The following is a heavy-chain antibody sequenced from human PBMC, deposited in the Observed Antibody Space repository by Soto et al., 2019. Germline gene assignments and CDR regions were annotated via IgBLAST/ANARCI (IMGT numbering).Heavy chain of an antibody. D-gene: IGHD6-13*01. Sequence: PSETLSLTCAVYGGSFSGYYWSWIRQPPGKGLEWIGEINHSGSTNYNPSLKSRVTISVDTSKNQFSLKLSSVTAADTAVYYCARGRGIAAARYYFDYWGQGTLVTVSS. CDR1: GGSFSGYY. CDR2: INHSGST. CDR3: ARGRGIAAARYYFDY. V-gene: IGHV4-34*01. J-gene: IGHJ4*02.